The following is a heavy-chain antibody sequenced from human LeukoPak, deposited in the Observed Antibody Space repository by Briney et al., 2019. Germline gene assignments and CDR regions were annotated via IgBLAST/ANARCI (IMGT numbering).Heavy chain of an antibody. V-gene: IGHV3-21*01. D-gene: IGHD3-10*01. CDR1: GFTFSSYS. CDR3: ARDGATYYYGSGSYTHYYMDV. J-gene: IGHJ6*03. CDR2: ISSSSSYI. Sequence: GGSLRLSCAASGFTFSSYSMNWVRQAPGKGLEWVSSISSSSSYIYYADSVKGRFTISRDNAKNSLYLQMNSLRAEDTAVYYCARDGATYYYGSGSYTHYYMDVWGKGTTVTVSS.